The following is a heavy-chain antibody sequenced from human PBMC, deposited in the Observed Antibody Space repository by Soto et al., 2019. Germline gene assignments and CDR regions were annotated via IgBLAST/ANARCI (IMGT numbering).Heavy chain of an antibody. Sequence: PSETLSLTCAVSGGSISSSNWWSWVRQPPGKGLEWIGEIYHSGSTNYNPSLKSRVTISVDKSKNQFSLKLSSVTAADTAVYYCARKGYSSSWYTDYYYYYGMDVWGQGTTVTVSS. D-gene: IGHD6-13*01. J-gene: IGHJ6*02. CDR2: IYHSGST. CDR1: GGSISSSNW. CDR3: ARKGYSSSWYTDYYYYYGMDV. V-gene: IGHV4-4*02.